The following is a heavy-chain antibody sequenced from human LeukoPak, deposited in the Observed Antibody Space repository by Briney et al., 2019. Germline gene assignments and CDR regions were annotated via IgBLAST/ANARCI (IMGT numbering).Heavy chain of an antibody. CDR2: IYYSGST. V-gene: IGHV4-30-4*01. Sequence: SETLSLTCTVSGGSISSGDYYWSWIRQPPGKGLEWIGYIYYSGSTYYNPSLKSRVTISVDTSKNQFSLKLSSVTAADTAVYYCARENIVSTRDFDYWGLGTLVTVSS. J-gene: IGHJ4*02. D-gene: IGHD5/OR15-5a*01. CDR1: GGSISSGDYY. CDR3: ARENIVSTRDFDY.